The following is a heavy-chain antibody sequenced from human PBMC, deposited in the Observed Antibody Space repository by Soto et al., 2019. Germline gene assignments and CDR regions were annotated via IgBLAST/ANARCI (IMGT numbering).Heavy chain of an antibody. CDR1: GYSISSSNW. D-gene: IGHD3-22*01. CDR3: TKDARVDGYWDFDY. CDR2: IYYSVST. J-gene: IGHJ4*02. V-gene: IGHV4-28*03. Sequence: SETLSLTCAVSGYSISSSNWWGWIRQPPGKGLEWIGYIYYSVSTNYNPSLKSRVTISVDTSKNQFSLKLSSVTAADTAVYYCTKDARVDGYWDFDYWGQGTLVTVSS.